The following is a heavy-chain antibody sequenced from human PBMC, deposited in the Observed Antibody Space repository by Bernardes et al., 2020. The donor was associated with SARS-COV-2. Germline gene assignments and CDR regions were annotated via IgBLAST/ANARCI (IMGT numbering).Heavy chain of an antibody. J-gene: IGHJ6*02. Sequence: ETLSLTCAVYGGSFSGYYWSWIRQPPGKGLEWIGEINHSGSTNYNPSLKSRVTISVDTSKNQFSLKLSSVTAADTAVYYCARDSAIAAAGTKGMDVWGQGTTVTVSS. CDR2: INHSGST. D-gene: IGHD6-13*01. CDR3: ARDSAIAAAGTKGMDV. CDR1: GGSFSGYY. V-gene: IGHV4-34*01.